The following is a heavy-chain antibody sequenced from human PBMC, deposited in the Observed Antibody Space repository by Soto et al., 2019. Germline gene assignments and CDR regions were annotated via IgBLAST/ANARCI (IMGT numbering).Heavy chain of an antibody. J-gene: IGHJ6*03. V-gene: IGHV4-59*01. Sequence: SETLSLTCTISGGSISSYYWSWIRQPPGKGLEWIGYIYYSGSTNYNPSLKSRVTISVDTSKNQFSLKLSSVTAADTAVYYCARGIVVVPAVLYHYYYYMDVWGKGTTVTV. CDR1: GGSISSYY. CDR2: IYYSGST. D-gene: IGHD2-2*01. CDR3: ARGIVVVPAVLYHYYYYMDV.